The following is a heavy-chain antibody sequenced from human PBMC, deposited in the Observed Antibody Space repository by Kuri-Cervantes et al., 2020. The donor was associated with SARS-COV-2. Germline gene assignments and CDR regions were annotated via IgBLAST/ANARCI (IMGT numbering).Heavy chain of an antibody. CDR3: AKDMEGYYYDSSGYQYAFGI. D-gene: IGHD3-22*01. V-gene: IGHV3-21*04. CDR2: ISSSSSYI. Sequence: GGSLRLSCAASGFTFSSYSMNWVRQAPGKGLEWVSSISSSSSYIYYADSVKGRFTISRDNAKNSLYLQMNSLRAEDTALYYCAKDMEGYYYDSSGYQYAFGIWGQGTMVTVSS. CDR1: GFTFSSYS. J-gene: IGHJ3*02.